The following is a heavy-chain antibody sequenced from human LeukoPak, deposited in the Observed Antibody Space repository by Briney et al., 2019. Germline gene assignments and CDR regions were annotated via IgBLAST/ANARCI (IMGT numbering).Heavy chain of an antibody. V-gene: IGHV3-21*01. D-gene: IGHD1-26*01. CDR2: ISSSSSYI. CDR1: GFTFSSYS. CDR3: ARRIVGATRGYFDY. J-gene: IGHJ4*02. Sequence: GGSLRLSCAASGFTFSSYSMNWVRQAPGKGLEWVSSISSSSSYIYYADSVKGRFTISRDNAKNSLYLQMNSLRAEDTAVYYCARRIVGATRGYFDYWGQGTLVTVSS.